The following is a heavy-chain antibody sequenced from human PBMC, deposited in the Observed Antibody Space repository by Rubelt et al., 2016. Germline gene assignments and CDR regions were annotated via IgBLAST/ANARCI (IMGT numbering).Heavy chain of an antibody. V-gene: IGHV3-15*01. J-gene: IGHJ3*02. CDR3: ATDDYAENTPWGRDAFDI. Sequence: GKGLEWVGRIKSKTDGGTTDYAAPVKGRFTISRDDSKNTLFLQMNSLKTEDTAVYYCATDDYAENTPWGRDAFDIWGQGTMVTVSS. CDR2: IKSKTDGGTT. D-gene: IGHD4-17*01.